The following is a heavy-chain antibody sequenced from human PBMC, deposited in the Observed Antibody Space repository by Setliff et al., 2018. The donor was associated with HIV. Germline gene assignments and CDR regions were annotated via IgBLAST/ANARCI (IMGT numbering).Heavy chain of an antibody. D-gene: IGHD2-2*01. CDR3: ARVFRWYCSSTSCRNPYYYYYYMDV. Sequence: SETLSLTCTVAGGSISSGSYYWSWIRQPAGKGLEWIGRIYTSGSTKYNPSLKSRVTISVDTSKNQFSLKLSSVTAADTAVYYLARVFRWYCSSTSCRNPYYYYYYMDVWGKGTTVTVSS. V-gene: IGHV4-61*02. CDR2: IYTSGST. CDR1: GGSISSGSYY. J-gene: IGHJ6*03.